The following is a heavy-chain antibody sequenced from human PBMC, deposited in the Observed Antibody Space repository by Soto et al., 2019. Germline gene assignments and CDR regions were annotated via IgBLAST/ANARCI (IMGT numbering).Heavy chain of an antibody. D-gene: IGHD2-2*02. CDR1: GYRFTSYW. CDR3: ARQEYCSSTSCYTVDS. Sequence: GESLKISCKGSGYRFTSYWIGWVRQMPGKGLEWMGIIYLGDSNTRYSPSFQGQVTISADKSISTAYLQWSSLKASDTAIYYCARQEYCSSTSCYTVDSWGQGTLVTVSS. V-gene: IGHV5-51*01. CDR2: IYLGDSNT. J-gene: IGHJ4*02.